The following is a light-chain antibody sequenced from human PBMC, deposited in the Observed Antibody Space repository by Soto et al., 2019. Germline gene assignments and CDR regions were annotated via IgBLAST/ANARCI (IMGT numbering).Light chain of an antibody. CDR3: ASWDDSLNGPV. V-gene: IGLV1-44*01. Sequence: QSVLTQPPSASGTPGQRVTISCSGSSSNVGGNPVNWYQHVPTTTPKLLIYTNTQRPSGVPDRFSGSKPGTSASLAISGLQSEDAADYYCASWDDSLNGPVFGTGTKVTVL. CDR2: TNT. J-gene: IGLJ1*01. CDR1: SSNVGGNP.